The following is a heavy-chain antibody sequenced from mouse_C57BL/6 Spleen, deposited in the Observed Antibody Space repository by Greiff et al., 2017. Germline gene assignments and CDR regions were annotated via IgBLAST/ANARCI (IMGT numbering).Heavy chain of an antibody. V-gene: IGHV5-17*01. Sequence: EVKVVESGGGLVKPGGSLKLSCAASGFTFSDYGMHWVRQAPEKGLEWVAYISSGSSTIYYADTVKGRFTISRDNAKNTLFLQMTSLRSEDTAMYYWARFDYGYDERARYAMDYWGQGTSVTVSS. D-gene: IGHD2-2*01. J-gene: IGHJ4*01. CDR3: ARFDYGYDERARYAMDY. CDR1: GFTFSDYG. CDR2: ISSGSSTI.